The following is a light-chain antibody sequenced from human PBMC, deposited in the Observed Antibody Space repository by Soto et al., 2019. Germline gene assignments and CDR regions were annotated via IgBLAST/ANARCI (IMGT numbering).Light chain of an antibody. CDR1: SSDVGDYNL. Sequence: QSALTQPASVSGSPGQSVTISCTGTSSDVGDYNLVSWYQQYPGKVPKLIIYEVSNRPSGVSNRFSGSKSGNTASLTISGLQDDDEADYYCCTSYEGGGKYVFGTGTKLTVL. CDR3: TSYEGGGKYV. J-gene: IGLJ1*01. CDR2: EVS. V-gene: IGLV2-14*01.